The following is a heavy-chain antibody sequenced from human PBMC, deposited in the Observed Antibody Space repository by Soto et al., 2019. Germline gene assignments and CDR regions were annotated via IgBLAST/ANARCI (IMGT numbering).Heavy chain of an antibody. Sequence: SVEGFFKAPRVALSKIFFAWGRQAPGLGLEWVGGIIPIFGTANYAQKFQGRVTITADESTSTSYMEVNNLRSEDTAVYYCAKVRYSSPMGYYYGMDVWGQGTTVT. D-gene: IGHD6-19*01. J-gene: IGHJ6*02. V-gene: IGHV1-69*01. CDR2: IIPIFGTA. CDR1: RVALSKIF. CDR3: AKVRYSSPMGYYYGMDV.